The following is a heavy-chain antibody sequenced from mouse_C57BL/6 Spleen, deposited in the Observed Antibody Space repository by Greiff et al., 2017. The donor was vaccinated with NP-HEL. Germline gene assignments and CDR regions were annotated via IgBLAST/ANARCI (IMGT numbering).Heavy chain of an antibody. CDR3: ARDYYGSSPFAY. D-gene: IGHD1-1*01. CDR1: GYTFTSYW. J-gene: IGHJ3*01. Sequence: VKLQQPGAELVKPGASVKLSCKASGYTFTSYWMQWVKQRPGQGLEWIGEIDPSDSYTNYNQKFKGKATLTVDTSSSTAYMQLSSLTSEDSAVDYCARDYYGSSPFAYWGQGTLVTVSA. CDR2: IDPSDSYT. V-gene: IGHV1-50*01.